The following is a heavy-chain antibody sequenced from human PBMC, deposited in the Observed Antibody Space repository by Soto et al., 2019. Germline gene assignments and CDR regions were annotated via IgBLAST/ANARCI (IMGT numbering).Heavy chain of an antibody. CDR1: GITFSTYA. CDR3: AADYLRHNSLNGYYYSYGMDV. Sequence: LRLSCAASGITFSTYAMSWVRRAPGKGLEWVSTIGSNGADKQYADFVKGRFTVSRDSSKSTLSLQMNSLRAEDTAVYYCAADYLRHNSLNGYYYSYGMDVWGQGTTVTVSS. V-gene: IGHV3-23*01. J-gene: IGHJ6*02. CDR2: IGSNGADK. D-gene: IGHD4-17*01.